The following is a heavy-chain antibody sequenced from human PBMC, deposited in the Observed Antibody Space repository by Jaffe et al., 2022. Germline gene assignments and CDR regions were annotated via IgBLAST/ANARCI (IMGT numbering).Heavy chain of an antibody. J-gene: IGHJ4*02. CDR2: IYYSGST. CDR3: ARDNYYGSGEPGYFDY. Sequence: QVQLQESGPGLVKPSETLSLTCTVSGGSISNYYWSWIRQPPGKGLEWIGYIYYSGSTNYNPSLKSRVTISLDTSKNQFSLKLSSVTAADTAVYYCARDNYYGSGEPGYFDYWGQGTLVTVSS. CDR1: GGSISNYY. V-gene: IGHV4-59*01. D-gene: IGHD3-10*01.